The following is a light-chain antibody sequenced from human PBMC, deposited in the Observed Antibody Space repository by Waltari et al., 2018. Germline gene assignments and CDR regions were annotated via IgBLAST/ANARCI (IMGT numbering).Light chain of an antibody. CDR1: QGIASN. CDR3: QQSYSSPRT. J-gene: IGKJ1*01. CDR2: AAS. V-gene: IGKV1-39*01. Sequence: DIQMTQSPSSLSASVGDRVPITCRASQGIASNLSWYQQKPGKAPKLLIYAASSLQSGVPARFSTRGSGTDFTLTISRLQREDFATYYCQQSYSSPRTFGQGTKVEVK.